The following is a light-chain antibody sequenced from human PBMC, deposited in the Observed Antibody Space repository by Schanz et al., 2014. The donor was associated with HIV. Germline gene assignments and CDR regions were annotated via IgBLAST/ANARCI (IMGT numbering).Light chain of an antibody. CDR1: NLGSKS. CDR3: QVWESSTDVV. J-gene: IGLJ2*01. Sequence: SYELTQPPSVSVAPGETARITCGGGNLGSKSAHRHQQKPGQAPVLVLYYDTDRPSGIPERFSGSNSANTATLTIGRVEAGDEADYYCQVWESSTDVVFGGGTKLTVL. CDR2: YDT. V-gene: IGLV3-21*01.